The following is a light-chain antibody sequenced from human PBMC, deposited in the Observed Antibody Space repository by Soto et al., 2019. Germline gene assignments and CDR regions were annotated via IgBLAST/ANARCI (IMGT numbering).Light chain of an antibody. Sequence: QSALTQPASVSGSPGQSITISCTGTSSHVGGYNYVSWYQQYPGKAPKIMIYDVSNRPSGVSNRFSGSKSGNTASLTISGLQAEDEADYYCSSYTRSSALYVVFGGGTKVTVL. CDR3: SSYTRSSALYVV. CDR1: SSHVGGYNY. J-gene: IGLJ2*01. V-gene: IGLV2-14*01. CDR2: DVS.